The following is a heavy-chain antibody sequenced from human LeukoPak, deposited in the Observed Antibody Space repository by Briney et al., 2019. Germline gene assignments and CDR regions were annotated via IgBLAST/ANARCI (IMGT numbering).Heavy chain of an antibody. J-gene: IGHJ4*02. V-gene: IGHV1-2*02. Sequence: WASVKVSCKASGYTFTGYHIHWVRQAPGQGLEWMGWINPNSGGTNYPQKFQGRVTITSETSISTASMELSRLTSDDTAVYLCAGGSGGCCGYFDYWGQGTLVTVSS. CDR3: AGGSGGCCGYFDY. CDR2: INPNSGGT. CDR1: GYTFTGYH. D-gene: IGHD2-15*01.